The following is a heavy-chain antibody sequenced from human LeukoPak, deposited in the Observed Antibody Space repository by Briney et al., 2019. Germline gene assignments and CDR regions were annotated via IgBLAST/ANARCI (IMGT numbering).Heavy chain of an antibody. V-gene: IGHV3-23*01. Sequence: TGGSLRLSCAVSGITLSNYGMSWVRQAPGKGLEWVAGISDSGGRTNYADSVKGRFTISRDNSNNTLYLQMNSLRVGDTAVYYCAKGRTVLNDALDVWGQGTMVTVSS. CDR1: GITLSNYG. CDR2: ISDSGGRT. CDR3: AKGRTVLNDALDV. D-gene: IGHD4-11*01. J-gene: IGHJ3*01.